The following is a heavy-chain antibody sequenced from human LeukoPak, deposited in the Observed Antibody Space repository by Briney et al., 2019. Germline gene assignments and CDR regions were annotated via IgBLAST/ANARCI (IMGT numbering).Heavy chain of an antibody. J-gene: IGHJ6*03. CDR2: ISWNSGSI. CDR1: GFTFDDYA. Sequence: GGPLRLSCAASGFTFDDYAMHWVRQAPGKGLEWVSGISWNSGSIGYADSVKGRFTISRDNAKNSLYLQMNSLRAEDTALYYCAKDTKNADVYYYYYMDVWGKGTTVTVSS. CDR3: AKDTKNADVYYYYYMDV. V-gene: IGHV3-9*01. D-gene: IGHD1-1*01.